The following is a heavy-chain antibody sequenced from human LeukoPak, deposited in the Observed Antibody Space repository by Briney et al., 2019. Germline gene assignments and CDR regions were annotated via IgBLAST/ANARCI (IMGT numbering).Heavy chain of an antibody. CDR3: ASRGYSSSWFLAFDI. V-gene: IGHV3-23*01. J-gene: IGHJ3*02. CDR2: ISGSGGST. D-gene: IGHD6-13*01. CDR1: GFTFSSYA. Sequence: GGSLRLSCAASGFTFSSYAMSWVRQAPGKGLEWVSAISGSGGSTYYADSVKGWFTISRDNSKNTLYLQMNSLRAEDTAVYYCASRGYSSSWFLAFDIWGQGTMVTVSS.